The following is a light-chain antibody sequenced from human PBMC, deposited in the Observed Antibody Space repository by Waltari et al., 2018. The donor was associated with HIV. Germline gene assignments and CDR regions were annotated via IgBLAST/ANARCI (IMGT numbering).Light chain of an antibody. CDR2: GAS. Sequence: EIVFTQSPGTLSLSPGERATLSCRTSQSVSSTYLAWYQQRPGQAPRLLIYGASSRATGIPDRFSGSGSGTDFTLTINRLEPEDFAVYYCQQYGSSPPLYTFGQGTKLEIK. J-gene: IGKJ2*01. CDR1: QSVSSTY. CDR3: QQYGSSPPLYT. V-gene: IGKV3-20*01.